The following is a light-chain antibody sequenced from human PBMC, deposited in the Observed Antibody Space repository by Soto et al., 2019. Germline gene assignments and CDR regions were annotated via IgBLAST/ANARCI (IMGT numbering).Light chain of an antibody. Sequence: SVLPQPASVYGSPGQSITISCTGTSSDVGSYNLVSWYQQHPGKAPKLMIYEVSKRPSGVSNRFSGSKSGNTASLTISGLQAEDEADYYCCSYAGSSTYVFGTGTKVTVL. CDR3: CSYAGSSTYV. J-gene: IGLJ1*01. V-gene: IGLV2-23*02. CDR1: SSDVGSYNL. CDR2: EVS.